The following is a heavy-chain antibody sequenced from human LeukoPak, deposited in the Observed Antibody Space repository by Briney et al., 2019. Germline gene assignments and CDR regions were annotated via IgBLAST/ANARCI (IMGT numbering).Heavy chain of an antibody. CDR2: INHSGST. CDR3: ARGRVVPAAIKNWYFDL. CDR1: GGSFSGYY. Sequence: PSGTLSLTCAVYGGSFSGYYWSWIRQPPGKGLEWIGEINHSGSTNYNPSLKSRVTISVDTSKNQFSLKLSSVTAADTAVYYCARGRVVPAAIKNWYFDLWGRGTLVTVSS. D-gene: IGHD2-2*01. V-gene: IGHV4-34*01. J-gene: IGHJ2*01.